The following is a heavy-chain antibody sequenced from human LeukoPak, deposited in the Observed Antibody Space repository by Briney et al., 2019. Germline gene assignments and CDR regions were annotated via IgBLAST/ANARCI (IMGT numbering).Heavy chain of an antibody. D-gene: IGHD6-6*01. V-gene: IGHV1-24*01. CDR1: GYTLTELS. CDR3: ATDLLGTARSGGRSFDY. J-gene: IGHJ4*02. Sequence: ASVKVSCKVSGYTLTELSMHWVRQAPGKGLEWMGGFDPEDGETIYAQKFQGRVTMTEDTSTDAAYMELSSLRSEDTAVYYCATDLLGTARSGGRSFDYWGQETLVTVSS. CDR2: FDPEDGET.